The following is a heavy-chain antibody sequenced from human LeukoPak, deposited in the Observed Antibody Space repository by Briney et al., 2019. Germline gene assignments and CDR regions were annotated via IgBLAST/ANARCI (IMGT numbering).Heavy chain of an antibody. CDR2: INWNGGST. V-gene: IGHV3-20*04. Sequence: PGGSLRLSCAASGFTVSSYYMSWVRQAPGKGLEWVSGINWNGGSTGYADSVKGRFTISRDNAKNSLYLQMNSLRAEDTALYYCARDRVAYYMDVWGKGTTVTVSS. D-gene: IGHD2-15*01. J-gene: IGHJ6*03. CDR3: ARDRVAYYMDV. CDR1: GFTVSSYY.